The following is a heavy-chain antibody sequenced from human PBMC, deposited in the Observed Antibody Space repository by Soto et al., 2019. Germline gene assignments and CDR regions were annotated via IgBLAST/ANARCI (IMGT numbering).Heavy chain of an antibody. CDR3: AKLDYYDSSGYYYEWYFYY. Sequence: HPGGSLRLSCAASGFTFSSYAMSWVRQAPGKGLEWVSAISGSGGSTYYADSVKGRFTISRDNSKNTLYLQMNSLRAEDTAVYYCAKLDYYDSSGYYYEWYFYYWGQGTLVTVSS. J-gene: IGHJ4*02. V-gene: IGHV3-23*01. CDR1: GFTFSSYA. D-gene: IGHD3-22*01. CDR2: ISGSGGST.